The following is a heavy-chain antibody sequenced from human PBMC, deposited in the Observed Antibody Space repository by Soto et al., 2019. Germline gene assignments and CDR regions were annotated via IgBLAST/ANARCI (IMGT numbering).Heavy chain of an antibody. CDR2: IYSGGST. CDR3: ARDTWAADY. CDR1: GFTVSTKY. J-gene: IGHJ4*02. Sequence: EVQLVESGGGLVQPGGSLRLSCAASGFTVSTKYMSWVRQAPGKGLEWVSVIYSGGSTFYADSVRGRFTISRDNSKNTVNLQMNSLRAEDTAVDYCARDTWAADYWGQGTLVTVSS. V-gene: IGHV3-66*01. D-gene: IGHD3-16*01.